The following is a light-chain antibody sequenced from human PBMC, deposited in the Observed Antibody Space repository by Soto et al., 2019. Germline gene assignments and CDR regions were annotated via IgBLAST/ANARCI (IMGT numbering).Light chain of an antibody. CDR3: QQYNSHPRT. V-gene: IGKV1-5*03. CDR1: QSSSSW. CDR2: KAS. Sequence: FTLSATERERDTIPCRDSQSSSSWLAWYQQKTGKAPKLLIYKASSLESGVPSRFSGSGSGTEFTLTISSLQPDDFATYYSQQYNSHPRTFGQGSMVAIK. J-gene: IGKJ1*01.